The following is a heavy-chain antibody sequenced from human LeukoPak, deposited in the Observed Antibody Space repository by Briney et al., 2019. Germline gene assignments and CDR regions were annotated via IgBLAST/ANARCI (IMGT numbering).Heavy chain of an antibody. CDR1: GFTFSSYG. D-gene: IGHD3-3*01. Sequence: GGSLRLSCAASGFTFSSYGMNWVRQAPGKGLEWVSSISSSSSYIYYADSVKGRFTISRDNAKNSLYLQMNSLRAEDTAVYYCARGEAYYDFWSGYPFDYWGQGTLVTVSS. CDR3: ARGEAYYDFWSGYPFDY. V-gene: IGHV3-21*01. J-gene: IGHJ4*02. CDR2: ISSSSSYI.